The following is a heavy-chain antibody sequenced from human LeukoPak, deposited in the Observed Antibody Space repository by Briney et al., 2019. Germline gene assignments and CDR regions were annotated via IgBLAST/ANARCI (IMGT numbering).Heavy chain of an antibody. V-gene: IGHV3-7*01. J-gene: IGHJ6*03. CDR3: ARTGYSSSWYGYYYYYYMDV. Sequence: GGPLRLSCAASGFTFSSYWMSWVRQAPGKGLEWVANIKQDGSEKYYVDSVKGRFTISRDNAKNSLYLQMNSLRAEDTAVYYCARTGYSSSWYGYYYYYYMDVWGKGTTVTVSS. CDR1: GFTFSSYW. D-gene: IGHD6-13*01. CDR2: IKQDGSEK.